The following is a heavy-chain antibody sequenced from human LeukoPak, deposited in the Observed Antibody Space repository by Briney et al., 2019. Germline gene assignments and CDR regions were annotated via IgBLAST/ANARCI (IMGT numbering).Heavy chain of an antibody. CDR3: ARAHDYGDYGLDY. V-gene: IGHV3-53*01. J-gene: IGHJ4*02. D-gene: IGHD4-17*01. CDR1: GFTVSSNY. CDR2: IYSGGST. Sequence: GGSLRLSCAAPGFTVSSNYMSWVRQAPGKGLEWVSVIYSGGSTYYADSVKGRFTISRDNSKNTLYLQMNSLRAEDTAVYYCARAHDYGDYGLDYWGQGTLVTVSS.